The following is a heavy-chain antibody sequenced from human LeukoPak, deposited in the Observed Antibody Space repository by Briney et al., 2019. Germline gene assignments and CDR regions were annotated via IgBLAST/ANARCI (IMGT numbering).Heavy chain of an antibody. J-gene: IGHJ5*02. CDR2: IYTSGST. Sequence: SETLSLTCTVSGGSISSGTYYWNWIRQPAGKGLEWIGRIYTSGSTNYNPSLKSRVTISVDTSKNQFSLKLNSVTAADTAVYYCAREGLNMVRGVIPKEAWGWFDPWGQGTLVTVSS. CDR3: AREGLNMVRGVIPKEAWGWFDP. CDR1: GGSISSGTYY. D-gene: IGHD3-10*01. V-gene: IGHV4-61*02.